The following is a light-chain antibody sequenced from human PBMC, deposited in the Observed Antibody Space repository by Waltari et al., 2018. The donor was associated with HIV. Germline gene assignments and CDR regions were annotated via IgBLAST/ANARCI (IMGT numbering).Light chain of an antibody. CDR1: ESLNSH. V-gene: IGKV3-15*01. Sequence: VMTQSPATISKSRGEAATLSCRASESLNSHLAWYQHKPCQAPRLLIYGASTRAAGVPARFSGSGAGTEFSLTISSLQSEDFAIYYCQQYNNWPPYTFGQGTRLEIK. J-gene: IGKJ2*01. CDR2: GAS. CDR3: QQYNNWPPYT.